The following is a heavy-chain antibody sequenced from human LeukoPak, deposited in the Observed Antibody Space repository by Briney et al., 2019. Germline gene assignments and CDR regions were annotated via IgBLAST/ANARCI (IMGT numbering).Heavy chain of an antibody. Sequence: SETLSLTCTVSGGSVSSGSYYWSWIRQPPGKGLEWIGYIYYSGSTNYNPSLKSRVSISVDTSKNQFSLKLSSVTAADTAVYYCARGLTIHTIDYWGQGTLVTVSS. CDR3: ARGLTIHTIDY. V-gene: IGHV4-61*01. J-gene: IGHJ4*02. CDR1: GGSVSSGSYY. CDR2: IYYSGST. D-gene: IGHD3-3*01.